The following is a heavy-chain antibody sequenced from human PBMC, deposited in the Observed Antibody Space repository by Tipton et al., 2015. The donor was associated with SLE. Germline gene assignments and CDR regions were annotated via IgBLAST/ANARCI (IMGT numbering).Heavy chain of an antibody. V-gene: IGHV3-30*04. D-gene: IGHD4-17*01. CDR1: GFTFSDYP. CDR2: ISYHAGYR. CDR3: ARAIEENDYPDSVVAFDI. J-gene: IGHJ3*02. Sequence: QLVQSGGGLVQPGGSLRLSCAASGFTFSDYPIHWVRQAPGKGLEWVALISYHAGYRDYADSVKGRFTISRDNSQNTLYLQMNSLRAEDTALYYCARAIEENDYPDSVVAFDIWGQGTMVTVSS.